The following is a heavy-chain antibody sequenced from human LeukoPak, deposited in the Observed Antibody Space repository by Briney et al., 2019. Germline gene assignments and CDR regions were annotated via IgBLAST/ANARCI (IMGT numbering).Heavy chain of an antibody. CDR2: IYHSGST. Sequence: SSETLSLTCTVSGYSITSGYYWGWIRQPPGKGLEWIGSIYHSGSTYYNPSLKSRVTISVDTSKNQFSLKLITVTAADTAVYYCARDSGGSPYDFWGQGTLVTVSS. CDR3: ARDSGGSPYDF. D-gene: IGHD3-10*01. CDR1: GYSITSGYY. V-gene: IGHV4-38-2*02. J-gene: IGHJ4*02.